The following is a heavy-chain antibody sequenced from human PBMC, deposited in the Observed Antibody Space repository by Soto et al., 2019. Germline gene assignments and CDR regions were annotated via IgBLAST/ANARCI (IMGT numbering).Heavy chain of an antibody. CDR1: GGSSSGQY. V-gene: IGHV4-34*02. CDR2: SNQSGTT. CDR3: ARDTGRYDRMGY. J-gene: IGHJ4*02. Sequence: QVRLQQWGAGLLKPSETLSLTCAVHGGSSSGQYWNWIRQPPGKGLEWIGESNQSGTTNYNPSLKSRVTISVDTSKDQVSLRLTSVTAADTAVYYCARDTGRYDRMGYWGQGTLVTVSS. D-gene: IGHD1-1*01.